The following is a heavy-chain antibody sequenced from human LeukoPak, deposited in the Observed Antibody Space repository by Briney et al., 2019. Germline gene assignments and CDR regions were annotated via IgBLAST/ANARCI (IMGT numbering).Heavy chain of an antibody. J-gene: IGHJ4*02. D-gene: IGHD3/OR15-3a*01. Sequence: PSETLSLTCAVYGGSFSGYYWSWIRQPPGKGLEWIGEINHSGSTNYNPSLKSRVTISVDTSKNQFSLKLSSVTAADTAVYYCATSRGFGTHSKPAYWGQGTLVTVSS. CDR3: ATSRGFGTHSKPAY. CDR1: GGSFSGYY. CDR2: INHSGST. V-gene: IGHV4-34*01.